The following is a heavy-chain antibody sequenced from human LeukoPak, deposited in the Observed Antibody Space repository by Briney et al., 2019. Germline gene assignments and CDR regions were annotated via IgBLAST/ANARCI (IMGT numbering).Heavy chain of an antibody. D-gene: IGHD3-10*01. J-gene: IGHJ4*02. V-gene: IGHV3-23*01. Sequence: GGSLRLSCAASGFTFSSYSMSWARQAQGKGLGWVSVISSSGGATYYADSVKGRFTISRDNSKNTLYLQMNSLRAEDTAIYYCARAAMVRGVDYFDYWGQGTLVTVSS. CDR3: ARAAMVRGVDYFDY. CDR1: GFTFSSYS. CDR2: ISSSGGAT.